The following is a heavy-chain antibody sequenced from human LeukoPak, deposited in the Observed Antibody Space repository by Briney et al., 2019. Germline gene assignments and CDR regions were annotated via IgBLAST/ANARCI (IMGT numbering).Heavy chain of an antibody. J-gene: IGHJ5*02. D-gene: IGHD1-26*01. CDR2: INHYGST. Sequence: SGTLSLTCGVYGGSFSGYYRSWIRQPPGKGLEWIGEINHYGSTDYNPSLKSRVTMSVDTSKNQFSLKLTSVTAADTAVYYCARGCLDGSGGTYFNWFDPWGQGTLVTVSS. V-gene: IGHV4-34*01. CDR1: GGSFSGYY. CDR3: ARGCLDGSGGTYFNWFDP.